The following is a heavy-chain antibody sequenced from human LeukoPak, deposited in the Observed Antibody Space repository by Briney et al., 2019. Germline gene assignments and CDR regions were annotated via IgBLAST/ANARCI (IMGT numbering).Heavy chain of an antibody. J-gene: IGHJ5*01. CDR1: GGSIDSSSYY. V-gene: IGHV4-39*02. CDR3: ARRVGFYGSGSLNYFDP. Sequence: PSETLSLTCTVSGGSIDSSSYYWGWIRQPPGKGLEWIGSIFRTGSTYYSASLKSRVSISVDTSKNHIALKLTSVTASDTAVYFCARRVGFYGSGSLNYFDPWGQGILVSVS. D-gene: IGHD3-10*01. CDR2: IFRTGST.